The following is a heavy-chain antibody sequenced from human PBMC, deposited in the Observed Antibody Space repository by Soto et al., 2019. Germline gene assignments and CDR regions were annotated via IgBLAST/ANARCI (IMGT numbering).Heavy chain of an antibody. CDR2: VSYDGSEI. CDR1: GFTFSSYG. Sequence: QEHLVESGGGVVQPGRSLRLSCVTSGFTFSSYGMHWVRQAPGKGLEWVAVVSYDGSEIYYGDSVKGRFTISRDTSKNTLYLQMNSLRAEDTAVYYCARGGEYLGVLTGYRTTYYFDYWGQGTLVTVSS. CDR3: ARGGEYLGVLTGYRTTYYFDY. J-gene: IGHJ4*02. D-gene: IGHD3-9*01. V-gene: IGHV3-33*05.